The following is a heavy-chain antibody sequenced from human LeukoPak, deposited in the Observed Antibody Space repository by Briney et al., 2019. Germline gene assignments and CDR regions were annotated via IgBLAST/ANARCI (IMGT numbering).Heavy chain of an antibody. D-gene: IGHD1-26*01. CDR3: ARDSPGSYHDAFDI. CDR1: GFTFSSYG. J-gene: IGHJ3*02. Sequence: GGSLRLSCAASGFTFSSYGMHWVRQAPGKGLEWAAVIWYDGSNKYYADSVKGRFTISRDNSKNTLYLQMNSLRAEDTAVYYCARDSPGSYHDAFDIWGQGTMVTVSS. CDR2: IWYDGSNK. V-gene: IGHV3-33*01.